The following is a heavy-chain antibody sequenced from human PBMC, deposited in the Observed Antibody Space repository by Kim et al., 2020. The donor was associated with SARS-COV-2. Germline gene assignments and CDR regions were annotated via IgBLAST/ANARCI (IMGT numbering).Heavy chain of an antibody. CDR1: GGSISSSSYY. D-gene: IGHD3-16*02. V-gene: IGHV4-39*02. Sequence: SETLSLTCTVSGGSISSSSYYWGWIRQPPGKGLEWIGSINYSGSTYYNPSLKSRVTISVDTSRNQFSLKLSSVTAADTAVYYCAREVYDYVWGSYRLFDYWGQGTLVTVSS. CDR2: INYSGST. CDR3: AREVYDYVWGSYRLFDY. J-gene: IGHJ4*02.